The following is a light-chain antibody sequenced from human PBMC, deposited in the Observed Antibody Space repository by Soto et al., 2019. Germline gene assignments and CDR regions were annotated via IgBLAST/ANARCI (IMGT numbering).Light chain of an antibody. CDR2: GAS. CDR3: QQYGSSPPWT. V-gene: IGKV3-20*01. CDR1: QSVSSNY. J-gene: IGKJ1*01. Sequence: EIVLTQSPGTLSLSPGERATLSCRASQSVSSNYLVWYQQKPGQAPRLVIHGASSRATGIPDRFSGSGSGTDFTLTISRLEPEDFAVYYCQQYGSSPPWTFGQGTKVEIK.